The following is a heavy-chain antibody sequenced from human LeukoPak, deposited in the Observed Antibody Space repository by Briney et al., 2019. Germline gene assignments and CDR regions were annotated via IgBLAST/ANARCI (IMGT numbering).Heavy chain of an antibody. J-gene: IGHJ4*02. CDR2: MNPNSGNT. CDR1: GYTFTSYD. Sequence: ASVKVSCKASGYTFTSYDINWVRQATGQGLEWMGWMNPNSGNTGYAQKFQGRVTITRNTSISTAYMELSSLRSEDTAVYYCAAGFVPYYFDYWGQGTLVTVSS. D-gene: IGHD2-21*01. V-gene: IGHV1-8*03. CDR3: AAGFVPYYFDY.